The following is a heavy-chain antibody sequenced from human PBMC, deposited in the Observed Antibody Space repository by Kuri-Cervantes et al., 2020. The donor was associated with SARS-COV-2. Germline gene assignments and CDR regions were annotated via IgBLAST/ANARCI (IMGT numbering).Heavy chain of an antibody. Sequence: ASVKVSCKASGYTFTSYAMHWVRQAPGQRLEWMGWINAGNGNTKYSQKFQGRVTITADESTSTAYMELSSLRSEDTAVYYCARDQGSSWEAGWFDPWGQGTLVTVSS. CDR1: GYTFTSYA. CDR3: ARDQGSSWEAGWFDP. CDR2: INAGNGNT. J-gene: IGHJ5*02. V-gene: IGHV1-3*01. D-gene: IGHD6-13*01.